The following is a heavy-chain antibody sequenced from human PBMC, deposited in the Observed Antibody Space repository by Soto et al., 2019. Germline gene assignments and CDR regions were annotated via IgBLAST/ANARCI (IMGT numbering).Heavy chain of an antibody. D-gene: IGHD1-26*01. CDR3: AKRIKSGSNYFGNAMDV. V-gene: IGHV3-23*01. CDR2: ISGSGDGT. J-gene: IGHJ6*02. Sequence: EVQLLESGGTLVQVGGSLRLSCVASGFSFSNYAVTWVRQAPGKGLEWVSAISGSGDGTYYADSVKGRFTISRDNSKNTVHLQMNSLRFEDTAVYHCAKRIKSGSNYFGNAMDVWGQGTTVIVS. CDR1: GFSFSNYA.